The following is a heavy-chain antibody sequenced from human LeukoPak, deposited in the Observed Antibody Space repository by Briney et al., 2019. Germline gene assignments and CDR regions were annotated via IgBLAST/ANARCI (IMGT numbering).Heavy chain of an antibody. CDR1: SGSISTYY. Sequence: ASETLSLTCTVSSGSISTYYWSWIRQPAGKGLEWIGRLYNGGSTTYNPSLKSRITMSVDTSKNQFSLRLTSVTAADTAVYYCARDSGTSGEVKFDPWGQGTRVTVSS. V-gene: IGHV4-4*07. CDR3: ARDSGTSGEVKFDP. J-gene: IGHJ5*02. CDR2: LYNGGST. D-gene: IGHD3-10*01.